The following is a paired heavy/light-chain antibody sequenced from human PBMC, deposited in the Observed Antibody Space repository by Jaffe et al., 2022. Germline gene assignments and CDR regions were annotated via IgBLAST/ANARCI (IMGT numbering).Heavy chain of an antibody. CDR1: GFIFSSYE. J-gene: IGHJ4*02. Sequence: EVQLVESGGGLIQPGGSLRLSCAASGFIFSSYEMNWVRQAPGKGLEWISYISASSSTVYYADSVKGRFTISRDNAKNSLYLQMNSLRAEDTAVYYCARDRPAGGPEYWGQGTLVTVSS. CDR3: ARDRPAGGPEY. V-gene: IGHV3-48*03. D-gene: IGHD2-15*01. CDR2: ISASSSTV.
Light chain of an antibody. Sequence: AIQMTQSPSSLSASVGDSVTITCRASQGIRNDLVWYQQKPGKAPKVLIFAASSLQTGVPSRFSGSGSGTEFTLTISSLQPEDFATYYCLQDHNMPWTFGQGTKVDI. J-gene: IGKJ1*01. V-gene: IGKV1-6*01. CDR1: QGIRND. CDR2: AAS. CDR3: LQDHNMPWT.